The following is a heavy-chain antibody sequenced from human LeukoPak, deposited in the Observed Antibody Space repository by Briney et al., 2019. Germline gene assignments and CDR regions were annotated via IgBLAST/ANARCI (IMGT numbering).Heavy chain of an antibody. CDR3: ARVWYYDSSGQIDY. V-gene: IGHV1-69*04. CDR2: IIPILGIA. Sequence: ASVKVSCKASGGTFSSYAISWVRQAPGQGLEWMGRIIPILGIANYAQKFQGRVTITADKSTSTAYMELSSLRSEDTAVYYCARVWYYDSSGQIDYWGQGTLVTVSS. D-gene: IGHD3-22*01. CDR1: GGTFSSYA. J-gene: IGHJ4*02.